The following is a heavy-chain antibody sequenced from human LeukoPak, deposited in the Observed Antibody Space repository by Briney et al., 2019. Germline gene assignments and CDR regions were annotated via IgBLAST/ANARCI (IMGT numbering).Heavy chain of an antibody. CDR1: GGSISSSDYY. CDR3: VRQIYCSGGSCYNWFDP. D-gene: IGHD2-15*01. CDR2: IYYGGST. Sequence: PSETLSLTCTVSGGSISSSDYYWGWIRQPPGKGLEWIASIYYGGSTWHNPDLKSRVTISVDRPKNQFSLKLSSVTAADTAVYSCVRQIYCSGGSCYNWFDPWGQGTLVIVSS. V-gene: IGHV4-39*01. J-gene: IGHJ5*02.